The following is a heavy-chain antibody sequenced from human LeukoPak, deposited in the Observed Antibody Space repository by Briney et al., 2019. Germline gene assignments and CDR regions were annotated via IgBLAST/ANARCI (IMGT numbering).Heavy chain of an antibody. J-gene: IGHJ4*02. CDR3: ARARAGATVVTGGFDY. CDR2: ISSSGSSI. D-gene: IGHD4-23*01. Sequence: PGGSLRLSCGVSGFTFSDYYMSWIRQAPGKGLEWVSYISSSGSSIHYADSVKGRFTISRDNAKNSLYLQMNSLRAEDTAVYYCARARAGATVVTGGFDYWGQGTQVTVSS. CDR1: GFTFSDYY. V-gene: IGHV3-11*04.